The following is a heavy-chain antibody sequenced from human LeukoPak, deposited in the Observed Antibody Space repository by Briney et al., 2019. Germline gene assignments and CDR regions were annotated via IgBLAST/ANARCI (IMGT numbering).Heavy chain of an antibody. V-gene: IGHV4-39*01. CDR2: IDYSGST. D-gene: IGHD3-3*01. J-gene: IGHJ3*02. CDR3: ARLRYDFWSGYYQGAHAFDI. CDR1: GGSISSSSYY. Sequence: SETLSLTCTVSGGSISSSSYYWGWLRQPPGKGLEWIGSIDYSGSTYYNPSLKSRVTISVVTSKNQFSLKLSSVTAADTAVYYCARLRYDFWSGYYQGAHAFDIWGQGTMVTVSS.